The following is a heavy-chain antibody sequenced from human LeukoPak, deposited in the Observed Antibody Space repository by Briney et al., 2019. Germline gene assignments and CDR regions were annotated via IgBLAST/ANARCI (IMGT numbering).Heavy chain of an antibody. Sequence: PSETLSLTCAVYGGSFSGYYWSWIRQPPGKGLEWIGEINHSGSTNYNPSLKSRVTISVDTSKNQFSLKLSSVTAADTAVYYCARGRPPPEMVRGVMAYDYWGQGTLVTVSS. J-gene: IGHJ4*02. D-gene: IGHD3-10*01. CDR2: INHSGST. CDR3: ARGRPPPEMVRGVMAYDY. V-gene: IGHV4-34*01. CDR1: GGSFSGYY.